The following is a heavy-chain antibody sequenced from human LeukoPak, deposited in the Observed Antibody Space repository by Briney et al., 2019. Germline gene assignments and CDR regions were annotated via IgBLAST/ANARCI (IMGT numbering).Heavy chain of an antibody. CDR1: GFTFSSYT. V-gene: IGHV3-21*01. CDR3: ARASAPPSYYYYYGMDV. CDR2: ISSSSSYI. J-gene: IGHJ6*02. Sequence: GGSLRLSCAASGFTFSSYTMNWVRQAPGKGLEWVSSISSSSSYIFYADSVKGRFTISRDNAKNSLYLQMNSLRVEDSAVYYCARASAPPSYYYYYGMDVWGQGTTVTVSS.